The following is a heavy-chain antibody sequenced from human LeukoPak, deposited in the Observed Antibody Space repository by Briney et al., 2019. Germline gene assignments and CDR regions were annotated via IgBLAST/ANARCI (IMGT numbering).Heavy chain of an antibody. D-gene: IGHD2-15*01. Sequence: ASVKVSCKASGYTFTSYGISWVRQAPGQRLEWMGWISAYNGNTNYAQKLQGRVTMTTDTSTSTAYMELRSLRSDDTAVYYCARGPRVVAATPTDYWGQGTLVTVSS. CDR2: ISAYNGNT. CDR1: GYTFTSYG. V-gene: IGHV1-18*01. CDR3: ARGPRVVAATPTDY. J-gene: IGHJ4*02.